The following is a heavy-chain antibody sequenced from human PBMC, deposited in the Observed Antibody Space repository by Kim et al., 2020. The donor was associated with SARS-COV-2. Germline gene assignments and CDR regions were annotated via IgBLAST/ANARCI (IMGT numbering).Heavy chain of an antibody. V-gene: IGHV4-59*01. D-gene: IGHD2-15*01. CDR3: ARVRYPQWSWFDP. J-gene: IGHJ5*02. Sequence: YNPSLKSRVTFSIHTSKNQFSLKLTSVTAADTAVYYCARVRYPQWSWFDPWGQGTLVTVSS.